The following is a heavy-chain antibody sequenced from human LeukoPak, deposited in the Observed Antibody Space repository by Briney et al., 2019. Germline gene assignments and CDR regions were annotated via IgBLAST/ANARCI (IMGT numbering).Heavy chain of an antibody. D-gene: IGHD1-1*01. V-gene: IGHV3-53*01. Sequence: GGSLRLSCAASGFTISRNYMSWVRQAPGKGLEWVSLTYSDGSTSYTESVKGRFTISRDNSKNTLSLQLNSLRAEDTAVYYCARDGGSSTKEPTGGYYYYGMDVWGQGTTVTVSS. J-gene: IGHJ6*02. CDR2: TYSDGST. CDR1: GFTISRNY. CDR3: ARDGGSSTKEPTGGYYYYGMDV.